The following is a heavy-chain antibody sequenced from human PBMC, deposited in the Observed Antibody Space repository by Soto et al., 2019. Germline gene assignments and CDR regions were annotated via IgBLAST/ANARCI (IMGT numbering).Heavy chain of an antibody. V-gene: IGHV1-69*06. Sequence: QVQLVQSGAEVKKPGSSVKVSCKASGGTFSSYAISWVRQAPGQGPEWMGGIIPIFGTANYAQKFQGRVTITADKSTSTAYMELSSLRSEDTAVYYCAREGDGYNSVSYYYYGMDVWGQGTTVTVSS. D-gene: IGHD5-12*01. CDR2: IIPIFGTA. CDR1: GGTFSSYA. J-gene: IGHJ6*02. CDR3: AREGDGYNSVSYYYYGMDV.